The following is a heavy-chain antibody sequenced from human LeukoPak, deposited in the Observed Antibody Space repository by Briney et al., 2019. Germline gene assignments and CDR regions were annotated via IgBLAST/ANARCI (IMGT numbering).Heavy chain of an antibody. CDR3: ARRIAVAGYGYFDY. Sequence: GGSLRLSCAASGFTFSGHSMNWIRQAPGKGLEWVSYISSSGSTIYYADSVKGRFTISRDNAKNSLYLQMNSLRAEDTAVYYCARRIAVAGYGYFDYWGQGTLVTVSS. CDR2: ISSSGSTI. CDR1: GFTFSGHS. V-gene: IGHV3-11*01. J-gene: IGHJ4*02. D-gene: IGHD6-19*01.